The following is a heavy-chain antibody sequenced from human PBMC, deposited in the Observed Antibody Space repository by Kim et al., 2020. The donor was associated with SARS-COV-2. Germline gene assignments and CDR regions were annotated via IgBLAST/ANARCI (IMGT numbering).Heavy chain of an antibody. J-gene: IGHJ4*02. Sequence: SETLSLTCAVYGGSFSGYYWSWIRQPPGKGLEWIGEINHSGSTNYNPSLKSRVTISVDTSKNQFSLKLSSVTAADTAVYYCARVLNSSSHLARFSVDYWGQGTLVTVSS. V-gene: IGHV4-34*01. CDR2: INHSGST. CDR3: ARVLNSSSHLARFSVDY. CDR1: GGSFSGYY. D-gene: IGHD6-6*01.